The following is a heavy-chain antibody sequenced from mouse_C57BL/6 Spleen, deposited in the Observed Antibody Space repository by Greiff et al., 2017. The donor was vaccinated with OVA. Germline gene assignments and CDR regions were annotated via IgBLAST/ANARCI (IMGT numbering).Heavy chain of an antibody. CDR1: GYSITSGYY. Sequence: EVKVEESGPGLVKPSQSLSLTCSVTGYSITSGYYWNWIRQFPGNKLEWMGYISYDGSNNYNPSLKNRISITRDTSKNQFFLKLNSVTTEDTATYYCARADGYSSFYYFDYWGQGTTLTVSS. CDR3: ARADGYSSFYYFDY. V-gene: IGHV3-6*01. J-gene: IGHJ2*01. D-gene: IGHD2-3*01. CDR2: ISYDGSN.